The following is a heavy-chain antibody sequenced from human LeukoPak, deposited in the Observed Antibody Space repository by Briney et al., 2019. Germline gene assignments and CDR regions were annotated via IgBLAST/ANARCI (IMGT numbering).Heavy chain of an antibody. CDR3: AKDSRYYYDSSGRIGSVFDY. CDR2: ISSSSSYT. V-gene: IGHV3-21*04. Sequence: GGSLRLSCAASGFTFSSYSMNWDRQAPGEGLEWVSSISSSSSYTYYADSVKGRFTISRDNAKNSLYLQMSSLRAEDTALYYCAKDSRYYYDSSGRIGSVFDYWGQGTLVTVSS. CDR1: GFTFSSYS. J-gene: IGHJ4*02. D-gene: IGHD3-22*01.